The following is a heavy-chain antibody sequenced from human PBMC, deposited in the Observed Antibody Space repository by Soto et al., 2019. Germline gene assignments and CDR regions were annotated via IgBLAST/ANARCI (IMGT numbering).Heavy chain of an antibody. J-gene: IGHJ4*02. CDR1: GFTFSSYA. CDR2: ISYDGSNK. CDR3: AKDSKGWYGFYFDY. Sequence: PGGSLRLSCAASGFTFSSYAMHWVRQAPGKGLEWVAVISYDGSNKYYADSVKGRFTISRDNSKNTLYLQMNSLRAEDTAVYYCAKDSKGWYGFYFDYWGQGTLVTVSS. D-gene: IGHD6-19*01. V-gene: IGHV3-30-3*01.